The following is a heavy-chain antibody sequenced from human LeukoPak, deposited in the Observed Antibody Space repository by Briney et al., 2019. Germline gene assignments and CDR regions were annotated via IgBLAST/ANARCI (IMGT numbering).Heavy chain of an antibody. Sequence: PSQTLSLTCTVSGGSISSGSYYWSWIRQPPGKGLEWIGEINHSGSTNYNPSLKSRVTISVDTSKNQFSLKLSSVTAADTAVYYCARGKVVVAATLKWFDPWGQGTLVTVSS. CDR1: GGSISSGSYY. J-gene: IGHJ5*02. CDR2: INHSGST. V-gene: IGHV4-39*07. D-gene: IGHD2-15*01. CDR3: ARGKVVVAATLKWFDP.